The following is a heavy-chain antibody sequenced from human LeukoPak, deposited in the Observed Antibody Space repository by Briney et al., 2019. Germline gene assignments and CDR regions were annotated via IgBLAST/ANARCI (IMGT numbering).Heavy chain of an antibody. CDR2: IYTSGST. J-gene: IGHJ5*02. CDR3: AREIDRGYCSSTSCYGVGRGWFDP. D-gene: IGHD2-2*01. V-gene: IGHV4-4*07. CDR1: GGSISSYY. Sequence: SETLSLTCTVSGGSISSYYWSWIRQPAGKGLEWIGRIYTSGSTNYNPSLKSRVTMSVDTSKNQFSLKLSSVTAADTAVYYCAREIDRGYCSSTSCYGVGRGWFDPWAREPWSPSPQ.